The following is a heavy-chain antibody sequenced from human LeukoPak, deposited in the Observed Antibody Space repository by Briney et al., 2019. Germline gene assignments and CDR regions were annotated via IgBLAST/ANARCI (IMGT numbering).Heavy chain of an antibody. CDR1: GYTFTDYY. D-gene: IGHD3-22*01. CDR2: IDPNSGGT. Sequence: ASVKVSCRASGYTFTDYYIHWVRQAPGQGLEWMGWIDPNSGGTNFAQKFQGRVTMTRDTSISTAYMELSRLRSDDTAVYYCARTDYYDSSGYQDYFDYWGQGTLVTVSS. CDR3: ARTDYYDSSGYQDYFDY. J-gene: IGHJ4*02. V-gene: IGHV1-2*02.